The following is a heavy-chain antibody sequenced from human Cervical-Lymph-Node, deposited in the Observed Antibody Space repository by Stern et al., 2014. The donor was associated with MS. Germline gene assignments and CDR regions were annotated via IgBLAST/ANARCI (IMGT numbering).Heavy chain of an antibody. Sequence: QVQLGQSGAEVKKPGASVKLSCKASGYTFSSYYMHWLRQAPGQGLEWMGISRPSGGVTAYAPKFQGRVTMTRDTSTTTVYLELSGLRSEDTAVYYCAREPSESYCFDNWGQGTLVTVSS. CDR1: GYTFSSYY. CDR2: SRPSGGVT. CDR3: AREPSESYCFDN. V-gene: IGHV1-46*01. D-gene: IGHD1-26*01. J-gene: IGHJ4*02.